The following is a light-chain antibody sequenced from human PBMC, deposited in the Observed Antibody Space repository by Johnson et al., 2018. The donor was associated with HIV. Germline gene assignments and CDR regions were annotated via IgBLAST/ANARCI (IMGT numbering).Light chain of an antibody. J-gene: IGLJ1*01. CDR3: GTWDSSLSAFV. Sequence: VLTQPPSMSAAPGQKVTISCSGSSSNIGNNYVSWYQQLPGTAPKLLIYENDKRPSGIPDRFSGSKSGTSATLGITGLQTGDEADYYCGTWDSSLSAFVFGTGTKLPVL. V-gene: IGLV1-51*02. CDR1: SSNIGNNY. CDR2: END.